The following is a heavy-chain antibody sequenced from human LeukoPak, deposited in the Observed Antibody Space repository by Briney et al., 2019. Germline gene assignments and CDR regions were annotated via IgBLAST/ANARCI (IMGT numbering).Heavy chain of an antibody. CDR3: ARDEVTTYYYYGMDV. D-gene: IGHD4-17*01. Sequence: TGGSLRLSCAASGFTFSSYSMNWVRQAPGKGLEWVSSISSSSSYIYYADSVKGRFTISRDNAKNSLYPQMNSLRAEDTAVYYCARDEVTTYYYYGMDVWGQGTTVTVSS. CDR2: ISSSSSYI. CDR1: GFTFSSYS. J-gene: IGHJ6*02. V-gene: IGHV3-21*01.